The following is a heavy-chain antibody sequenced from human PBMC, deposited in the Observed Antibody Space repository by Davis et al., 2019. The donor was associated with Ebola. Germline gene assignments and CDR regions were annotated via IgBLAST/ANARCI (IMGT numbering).Heavy chain of an antibody. CDR1: GFTFDDYG. CDR3: ARTGRVFDY. D-gene: IGHD3-10*01. Sequence: GESLKISCAASGFTFDDYGMSWVRQAPGKGLEWVSGINWNGGSTGYADSVKGRFTISRDNAKNSLYLQMNSLTAEDTAVYYCARTGRVFDYWGQGTLVTVSS. CDR2: INWNGGST. V-gene: IGHV3-20*04. J-gene: IGHJ4*02.